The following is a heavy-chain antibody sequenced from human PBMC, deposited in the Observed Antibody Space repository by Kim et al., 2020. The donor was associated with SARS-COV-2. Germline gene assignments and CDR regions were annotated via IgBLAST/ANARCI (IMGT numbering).Heavy chain of an antibody. Sequence: ASVKVSCKASGYTFTSYYMHWVRQAPGQGLEWMGIINPSSGSTSYAQKFQGRVTMTRDTSTSTVYMELSSLRSEDTAVYYCARDRGSGSYYSNYYYYGMDVWGQGTTVTVSS. J-gene: IGHJ6*02. V-gene: IGHV1-46*01. CDR3: ARDRGSGSYYSNYYYYGMDV. D-gene: IGHD1-26*01. CDR1: GYTFTSYY. CDR2: INPSSGST.